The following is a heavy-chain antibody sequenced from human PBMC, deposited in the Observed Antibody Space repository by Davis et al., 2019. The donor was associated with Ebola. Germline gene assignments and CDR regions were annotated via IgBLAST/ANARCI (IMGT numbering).Heavy chain of an antibody. D-gene: IGHD2-8*02. Sequence: KVSCKGSGYGFTSYWIGWVRQMPGKGLEWMGLIYTGDSDTRYSPSFRGQVTISADKSTRTAYLQWGSLKASDTAMYYCASLRRTITGMDDAFDIWGQGTMVTVSS. J-gene: IGHJ3*02. CDR1: GYGFTSYW. CDR3: ASLRRTITGMDDAFDI. V-gene: IGHV5-51*01. CDR2: IYTGDSDT.